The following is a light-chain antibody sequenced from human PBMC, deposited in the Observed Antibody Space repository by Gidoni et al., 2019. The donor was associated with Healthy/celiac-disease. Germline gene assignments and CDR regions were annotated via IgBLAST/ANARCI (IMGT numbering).Light chain of an antibody. CDR1: QSISSW. V-gene: IGKV1-5*03. CDR3: QQYNSYPRT. Sequence: DIQMTQSPSTLSASVGDRVTITCRASQSISSWLAWYQQKPGKAPKRLIYKASSLESGFPSRFSGSGSGTEFTITISSLQHDDFATYYCQQYNSYPRTFGGGTKVEIK. CDR2: KAS. J-gene: IGKJ4*01.